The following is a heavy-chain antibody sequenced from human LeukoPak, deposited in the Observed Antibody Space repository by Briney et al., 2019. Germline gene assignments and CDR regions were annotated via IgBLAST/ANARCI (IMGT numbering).Heavy chain of an antibody. D-gene: IGHD3-10*01. Sequence: ASVKVSCKXSGYTFTGYYMHWVRQAPGQGLEWMGRINPNSGGTNYAQKFQGRATMTRDTSISTAYMELSRLRSDDTAVYYCARTYYYGSGSTDYYYYYYMDVWGKGTTVTVSS. CDR2: INPNSGGT. V-gene: IGHV1-2*06. CDR1: GYTFTGYY. J-gene: IGHJ6*03. CDR3: ARTYYYGSGSTDYYYYYYMDV.